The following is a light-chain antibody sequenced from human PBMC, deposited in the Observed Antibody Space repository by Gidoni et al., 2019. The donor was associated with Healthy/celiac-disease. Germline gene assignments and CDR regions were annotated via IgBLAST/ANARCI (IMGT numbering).Light chain of an antibody. CDR1: SSNIGAGYD. CDR3: QSYDSSLSGPNWV. CDR2: GNS. Sequence: QSVLTPPPPMSGAPGHRVTISCTGSSSNIGAGYDVHWYQQLPGTAPKLLIYGNSNRPSGVPDRFSGSKSGTSASLAITGLQAEDEADYYCQSYDSSLSGPNWVFGGGTKLTVL. J-gene: IGLJ3*02. V-gene: IGLV1-40*01.